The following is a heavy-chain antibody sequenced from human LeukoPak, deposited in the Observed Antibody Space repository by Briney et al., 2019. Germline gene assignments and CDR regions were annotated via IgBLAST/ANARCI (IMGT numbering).Heavy chain of an antibody. Sequence: ASVKVSCKVSGYTLTELSMHWVRQPPGKGLEWMGGFDPEDGETIYAQKFQGRVTMTEDTSTDTAYMELSSLRSEDTAVYYCATPMSYDSSGYYPLRYWGQGTLVTVSS. CDR1: GYTLTELS. V-gene: IGHV1-24*01. D-gene: IGHD3-22*01. J-gene: IGHJ4*02. CDR2: FDPEDGET. CDR3: ATPMSYDSSGYYPLRY.